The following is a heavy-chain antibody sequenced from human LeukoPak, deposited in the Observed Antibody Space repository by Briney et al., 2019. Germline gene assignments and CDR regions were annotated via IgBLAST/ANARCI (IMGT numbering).Heavy chain of an antibody. CDR1: GYIFTSYF. Sequence: ASVKVSCKASGYIFTSYFMHWVRQAPGQGLEWMGWISAYNGNTNYAQKLQGRVTMTTDTSTSTAYMELRSLRSDDTAVYYCAKTNYYDSSGHHDAFDIWGQGTMVTVSS. V-gene: IGHV1-18*04. D-gene: IGHD3-22*01. CDR2: ISAYNGNT. J-gene: IGHJ3*02. CDR3: AKTNYYDSSGHHDAFDI.